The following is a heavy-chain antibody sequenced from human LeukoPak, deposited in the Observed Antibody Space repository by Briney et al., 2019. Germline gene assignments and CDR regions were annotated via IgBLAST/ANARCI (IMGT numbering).Heavy chain of an antibody. Sequence: ASVKVSCKASVYTFTGYYMHWVRQTPGQGLEWMGWINPNSGGTNYAQKFQGRVTMTRDTSISTAYMELSRLRSDDTAVYYCARGTSSRIFGVVMPLDYWGQGTLVTVSS. CDR1: VYTFTGYY. V-gene: IGHV1-2*02. CDR3: ARGTSSRIFGVVMPLDY. D-gene: IGHD3-3*02. CDR2: INPNSGGT. J-gene: IGHJ4*02.